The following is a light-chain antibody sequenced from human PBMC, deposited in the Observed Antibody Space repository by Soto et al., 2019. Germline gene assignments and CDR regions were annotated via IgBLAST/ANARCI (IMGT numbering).Light chain of an antibody. J-gene: IGLJ1*01. V-gene: IGLV2-11*01. CDR3: CSHAGTYIYV. CDR2: DVS. Sequence: QSALTQPRSVSGSPGQSVTISCTGTSSDVGGYNYVSWYQQHPGKAPKLMIYDVSKRPSGVPDRFSGFKYGNTASLTISGLQAEDEADYSCCSHAGTYIYVFGTGTKLTVL. CDR1: SSDVGGYNY.